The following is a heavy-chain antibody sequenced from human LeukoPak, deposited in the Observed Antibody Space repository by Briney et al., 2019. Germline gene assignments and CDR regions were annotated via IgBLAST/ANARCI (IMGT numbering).Heavy chain of an antibody. V-gene: IGHV4-61*02. D-gene: IGHD5-24*01. Sequence: SETLSLTCTVSGGSISSGSYYWSWIRQPAGTGLEWIGRIYTSGSTNYNPSLKSRVTISIDTSKNQFSLKLSSVTAADTAVYYCATALSGDGYYFDYWGQGTLVTVSS. J-gene: IGHJ4*02. CDR3: ATALSGDGYYFDY. CDR2: IYTSGST. CDR1: GGSISSGSYY.